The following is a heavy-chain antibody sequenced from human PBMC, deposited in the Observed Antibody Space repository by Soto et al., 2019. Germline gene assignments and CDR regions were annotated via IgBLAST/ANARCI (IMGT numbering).Heavy chain of an antibody. V-gene: IGHV4-38-2*01. Sequence: PSETLSLTCFVSRYSISSGYYWGWIRQPPGKGLEWIGSIFHGGTTYYNPSLKSRLTISVDTSKNQFSLTLSSVTAADTAVYYCARHADSSSYYYPFDYWGQGSLVTV. CDR1: RYSISSGYY. J-gene: IGHJ4*02. CDR3: ARHADSSSYYYPFDY. D-gene: IGHD3-22*01. CDR2: IFHGGTT.